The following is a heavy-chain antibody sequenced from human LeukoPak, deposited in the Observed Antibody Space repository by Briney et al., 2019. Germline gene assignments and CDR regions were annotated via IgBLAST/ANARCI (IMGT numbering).Heavy chain of an antibody. CDR2: ISWNSGSI. D-gene: IGHD4-23*01. V-gene: IGHV3-9*01. CDR3: ARDLPGGNLRHKDAFDI. CDR1: GFTFDDYA. J-gene: IGHJ3*02. Sequence: GGSLRLSCAASGFTFDDYAMHWVRQAPGKGLEWVSGISWNSGSIGYADSVKGRFTISRDNAKNSLYLQMNSLRAEDTAVYYCARDLPGGNLRHKDAFDIWGQGTMVTVSS.